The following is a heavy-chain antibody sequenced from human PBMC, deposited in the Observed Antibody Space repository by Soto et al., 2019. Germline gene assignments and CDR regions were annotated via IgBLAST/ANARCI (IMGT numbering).Heavy chain of an antibody. CDR2: ISGSGGST. CDR1: GFTFISYA. D-gene: IGHD2-2*01. J-gene: IGHJ5*02. V-gene: IGHV3-23*01. CDR3: AKDVYCSGTSCFKLGWFDP. Sequence: PGWSLRLACASSGFTFISYAMSWVRQAPGKGLEWVSAISGSGGSTYYADSVKGRFTISRDNSKNTLYLQMNSLRAEDTAVYYCAKDVYCSGTSCFKLGWFDPWGQGTLVTVSS.